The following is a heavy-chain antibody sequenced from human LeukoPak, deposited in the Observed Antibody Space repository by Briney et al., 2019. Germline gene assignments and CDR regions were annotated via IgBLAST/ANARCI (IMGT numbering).Heavy chain of an antibody. Sequence: ASVKVSCKASGYTFTSYYMHWVRQAPGQGLEWMGIINPSGGSTSYAQKFQGRVTMTRDTSTSTIYMELSSLRSEDTAVYYCARVTQLAIFDYWAREPWSPSPQ. CDR2: INPSGGST. V-gene: IGHV1-46*01. CDR1: GYTFTSYY. J-gene: IGHJ4*02. CDR3: ARVTQLAIFDY. D-gene: IGHD1-1*01.